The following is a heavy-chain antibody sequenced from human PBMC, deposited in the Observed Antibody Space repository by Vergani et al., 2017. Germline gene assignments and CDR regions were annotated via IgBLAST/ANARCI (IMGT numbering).Heavy chain of an antibody. D-gene: IGHD2-15*01. CDR3: ARVAPSNSDVTPTAFDV. Sequence: QVQLVQSGAELKKPGASVSVSCKGSSHTFQTYGISWVRQAPGKGLEWMAWIRPYTGHTIYAQKFQDRVTMTADTSTNTAYMELRSLRSDDTAVYFCARVAPSNSDVTPTAFDVWGEGRMVTVCS. CDR1: SHTFQTYG. CDR2: IRPYTGHT. J-gene: IGHJ3*01. V-gene: IGHV1-18*01.